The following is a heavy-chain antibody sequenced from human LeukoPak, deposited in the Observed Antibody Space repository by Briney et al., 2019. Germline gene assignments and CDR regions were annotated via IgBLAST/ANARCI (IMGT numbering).Heavy chain of an antibody. J-gene: IGHJ4*02. CDR3: ARGTMIELDY. Sequence: GASVKVSCKASGGTFSSYAISWVRQAPRQGLEWMGRIIPILGIANYAQKLQGRVTMTTDTSTSTAYMELRSLRSDDTAVYYCARGTMIELDYWGQGTLVTVSS. V-gene: IGHV1-69*04. CDR1: GGTFSSYA. D-gene: IGHD3-22*01. CDR2: IIPILGIA.